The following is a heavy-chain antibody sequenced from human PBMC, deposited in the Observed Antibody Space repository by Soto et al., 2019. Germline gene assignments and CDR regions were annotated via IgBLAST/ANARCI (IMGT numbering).Heavy chain of an antibody. V-gene: IGHV3-33*01. CDR2: IWYDGSNK. CDR3: ARGQSHYYYSYGMDV. CDR1: GFTFSSYG. J-gene: IGHJ6*02. Sequence: GGSLRLSCAASGFTFSSYGMHWVRQAPGKGLEWVAVIWYDGSNKYYADSVKGRFTISRDNSKNTLYLQMNSLRAEDTAVYYCARGQSHYYYSYGMDVWCQGITVTLAS.